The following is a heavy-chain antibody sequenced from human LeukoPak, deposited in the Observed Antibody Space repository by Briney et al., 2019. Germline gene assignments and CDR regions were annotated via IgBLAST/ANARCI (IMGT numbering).Heavy chain of an antibody. Sequence: SETLSLTCTVSGGSISSYYWSWIRQSPGKGLEWIGYIYYSGSTNYNPSLTSRVTISVDTSKNQFSLRLSSVTAADTAVYYCARDSGVLGDFDYWGQGTLVTVSS. J-gene: IGHJ4*02. CDR1: GGSISSYY. D-gene: IGHD1-26*01. V-gene: IGHV4-59*01. CDR3: ARDSGVLGDFDY. CDR2: IYYSGST.